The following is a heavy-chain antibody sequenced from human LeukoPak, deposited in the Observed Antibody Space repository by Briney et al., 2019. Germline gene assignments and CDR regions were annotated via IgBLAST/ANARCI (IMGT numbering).Heavy chain of an antibody. Sequence: GESLQISCKGSGYSFSSYWIGWVRQLPGKGLEWMGIIYPGDSDTRYSPSFQGQVTISADKSISTAYLQWSSLKASDTAIYYCARTYGDSLRDCWGQGTLVTVSS. V-gene: IGHV5-51*01. CDR3: ARTYGDSLRDC. D-gene: IGHD4-17*01. CDR1: GYSFSSYW. CDR2: IYPGDSDT. J-gene: IGHJ4*02.